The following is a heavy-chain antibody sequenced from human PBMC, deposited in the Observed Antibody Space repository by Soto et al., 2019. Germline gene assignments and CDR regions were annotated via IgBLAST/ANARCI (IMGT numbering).Heavy chain of an antibody. CDR2: IYYSGST. CDR1: GGSISSSSYY. Sequence: ETLSLTCTVSGGSISSSSYYWGWIRQPPGKGLEWIGSIYYSGSTYYNPSLKSRVTISVDTSKNQFSLKLSSVTAADTAVYYCARMYYYVINWFDPWGQGTLVTVSS. V-gene: IGHV4-39*01. CDR3: ARMYYYVINWFDP. J-gene: IGHJ5*02. D-gene: IGHD3-10*02.